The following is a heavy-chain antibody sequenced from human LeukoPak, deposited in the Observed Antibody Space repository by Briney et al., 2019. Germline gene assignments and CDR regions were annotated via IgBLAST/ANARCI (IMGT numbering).Heavy chain of an antibody. CDR1: GFTFAIYG. CDR3: AKAEGSGSSRRPFDY. J-gene: IGHJ4*02. D-gene: IGHD3-10*01. CDR2: ISGSGGST. Sequence: GGSLRLSCSASGFTFAIYGMSWVRQAPGKGLEWVSAISGSGGSTYYADSVKGRFTISRDNSKNTLYLQMNSLRAEDTAVYYCAKAEGSGSSRRPFDYWGQGTLVTVSS. V-gene: IGHV3-23*01.